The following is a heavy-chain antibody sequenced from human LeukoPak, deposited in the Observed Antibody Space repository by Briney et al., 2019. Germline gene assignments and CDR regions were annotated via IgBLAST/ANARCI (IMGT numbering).Heavy chain of an antibody. CDR2: FDPEDGET. J-gene: IGHJ5*02. CDR3: ATDSGFAVIGYNWFDR. Sequence: GASVKVSCKVSGYTLTELSMHWVRQAPGKGVEWMGGFDPEDGETIYAQNFQGRVTMTEDTSTATAYMELSSLRSEDPAVYYCATDSGFAVIGYNWFDRWGQGTLVTVSS. V-gene: IGHV1-24*01. D-gene: IGHD3-10*01. CDR1: GYTLTELS.